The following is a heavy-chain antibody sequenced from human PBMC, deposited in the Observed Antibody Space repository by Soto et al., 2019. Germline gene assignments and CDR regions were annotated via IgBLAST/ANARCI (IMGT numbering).Heavy chain of an antibody. J-gene: IGHJ4*02. CDR3: SSHISSSIAARPGDY. CDR1: GFTFSNYA. D-gene: IGHD6-6*01. CDR2: IGGSGGST. Sequence: EVQLLESGGGLVQPGGSLRLSCAASGFTFSNYAMSWVRQAPGKGLEWVSGIGGSGGSTYYADSVKGRFTISRDNSKNTLYLQMNSLRAEDTAVYYCSSHISSSIAARPGDYWGQGTLVTVSS. V-gene: IGHV3-23*01.